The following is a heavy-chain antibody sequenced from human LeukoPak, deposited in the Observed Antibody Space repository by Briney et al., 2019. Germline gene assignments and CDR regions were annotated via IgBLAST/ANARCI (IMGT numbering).Heavy chain of an antibody. CDR3: ARGAGSGYRRRYYYYMDV. CDR1: GFTFSSYA. CDR2: ISYDGSNK. D-gene: IGHD3-3*01. J-gene: IGHJ6*03. V-gene: IGHV3-30-3*01. Sequence: GGSLRLSCAASGFTFSSYAMHWVRQAPGKGLEWVAVISYDGSNKYYADSVKGRFTISRDNSKNTLYLQMSSLRAEDTAVYYCARGAGSGYRRRYYYYMDVWGKGTTVTVSS.